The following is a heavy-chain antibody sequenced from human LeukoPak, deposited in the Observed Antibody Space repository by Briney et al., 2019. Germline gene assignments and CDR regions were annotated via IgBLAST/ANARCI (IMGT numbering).Heavy chain of an antibody. D-gene: IGHD2-21*01. CDR1: GYSFTSYW. CDR2: IYPGDSDT. Sequence: PGESLKISCKGSGYSFTSYWIGWVRQMPGKGLEWMGIIYPGDSDTKYSPSFQGQVTFSADKSITTAYLQWSSLKASDTAIYYCARGNPLAYDAFDIWGQGTMVTVSS. V-gene: IGHV5-51*01. CDR3: ARGNPLAYDAFDI. J-gene: IGHJ3*02.